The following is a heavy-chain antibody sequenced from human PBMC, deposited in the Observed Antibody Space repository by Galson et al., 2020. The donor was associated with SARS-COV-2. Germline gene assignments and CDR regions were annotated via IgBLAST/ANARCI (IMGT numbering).Heavy chain of an antibody. V-gene: IGHV3-7*01. CDR1: GFTFSSYW. J-gene: IGHJ4*02. Sequence: GESLQISCAASGFTFSSYWMSWVRQAPGKGLEWVAHIKQAGREKYYVDSVKGRFTISRDNAKNSLYLQMNSLRAEDTAVYYCARDAGYCTNGVCYEHDYWGQGTLVTVSS. CDR3: ARDAGYCTNGVCYEHDY. D-gene: IGHD2-8*01. CDR2: IKQAGREK.